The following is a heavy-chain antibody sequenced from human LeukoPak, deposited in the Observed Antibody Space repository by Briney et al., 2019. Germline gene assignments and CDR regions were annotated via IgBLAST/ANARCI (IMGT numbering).Heavy chain of an antibody. CDR2: ISGSGGST. D-gene: IGHD3-10*01. Sequence: GGSLRLSCAASGFTFSSYAMSWVRQAPGKGLEWVSAISGSGGSTYYADSVKGRFTISRDNSKNTLYLQMNSLRAEDTAVYYCARNMVRGELKGWGQGTLVTVSS. V-gene: IGHV3-23*01. J-gene: IGHJ4*02. CDR3: ARNMVRGELKG. CDR1: GFTFSSYA.